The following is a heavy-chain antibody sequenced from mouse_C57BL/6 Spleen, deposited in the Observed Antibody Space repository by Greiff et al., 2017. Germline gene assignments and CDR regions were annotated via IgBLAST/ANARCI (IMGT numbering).Heavy chain of an antibody. CDR3: ARSEYLAWFAY. V-gene: IGHV1-82*01. D-gene: IGHD2-10*02. J-gene: IGHJ3*01. CDR2: IYPGDGDT. Sequence: VQLQQSGPELVKPGASVKISCKASGYAFSSSWMNWVKQRPGKGLEWIGRIYPGDGDTNYNGKFKGKATLTADKSSSTAYSQLSSLTSEDSAVYFCARSEYLAWFAYWGQGTLVTVSA. CDR1: GYAFSSSW.